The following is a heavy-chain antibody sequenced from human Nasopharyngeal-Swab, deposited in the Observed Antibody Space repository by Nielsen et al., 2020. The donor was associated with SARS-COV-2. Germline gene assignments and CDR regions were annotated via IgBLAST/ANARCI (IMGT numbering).Heavy chain of an antibody. Sequence: GGSLRLSCAASGFTFSSYGMHWVRQAPGKGLEWVAVISYDGSNKYYADSVKGRFTISRDNSKNTLYLQMNSLRAEDTAVYYCAKCGVNTDIFGWFDPWGQGTLVTVSS. CDR1: GFTFSSYG. V-gene: IGHV3-30*18. CDR2: ISYDGSNK. CDR3: AKCGVNTDIFGWFDP. D-gene: IGHD3-10*01. J-gene: IGHJ5*02.